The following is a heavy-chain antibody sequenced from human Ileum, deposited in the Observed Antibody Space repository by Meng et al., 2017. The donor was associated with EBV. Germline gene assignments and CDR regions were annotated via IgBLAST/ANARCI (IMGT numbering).Heavy chain of an antibody. CDR1: GVSISSGVYH. J-gene: IGHJ4*02. CDR2: CSGGT. Sequence: QVQVKESAPGLVKPSQTLSLTCAVSGVSISSGVYHWSWIRQPPGKGLEWIGCSGGTYYNPSLKSRLTISVGTSKNQFSLKLDSATAADTAVYYCAIYAVGGSGQGYWGQGTLVTVSS. CDR3: AIYAVGGSGQGY. D-gene: IGHD1-26*01. V-gene: IGHV4-30-4*01.